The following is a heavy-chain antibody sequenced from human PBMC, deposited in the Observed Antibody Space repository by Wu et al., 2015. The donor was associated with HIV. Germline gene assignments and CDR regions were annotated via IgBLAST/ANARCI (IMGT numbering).Heavy chain of an antibody. V-gene: IGHV1-46*01. CDR2: INPGDGTI. Sequence: QVQLVQSGAEVKKPGASVKVSCKASGYTFTSYYIHWVRQAPGQGLDWMGIINPGDGTITYAQNFQGRVTLTRDTSTSTVYMEMSSLRSEDTAVYYCATSLEVSGFDYWGQGSLVTVSS. J-gene: IGHJ4*02. CDR1: GYTFTSYY. D-gene: IGHD3-16*01. CDR3: ATSLEVSGFDY.